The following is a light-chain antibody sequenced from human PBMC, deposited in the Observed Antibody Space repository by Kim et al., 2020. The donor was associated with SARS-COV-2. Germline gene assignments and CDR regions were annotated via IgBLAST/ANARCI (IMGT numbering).Light chain of an antibody. V-gene: IGLV3-1*01. Sequence: APGQTAHIPCSGDKLGDRYPSWYQQKPGQSPLLVIYQDTKRPSGIPERFSGSTSGNTATLTITGAQAMDEADYYCQAWDSSTLYVFGAGTKVTVL. CDR3: QAWDSSTLYV. J-gene: IGLJ1*01. CDR2: QDT. CDR1: KLGDRY.